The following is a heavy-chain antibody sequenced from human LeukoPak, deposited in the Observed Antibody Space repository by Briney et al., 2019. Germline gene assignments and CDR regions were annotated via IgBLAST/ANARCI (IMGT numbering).Heavy chain of an antibody. V-gene: IGHV4-4*07. CDR1: GGSISSYY. D-gene: IGHD2-2*01. J-gene: IGHJ4*02. CDR2: IYTSGST. CDR3: ARVRGENCSSTSCPDRNFDY. Sequence: SETLSLTCTVSGGSISSYYWSWIRQPAGKGLEWIGRIYTSGSTNYNPSLKSRVTISVDTSKNQFSLKLSSVTAADTAVYYCARVRGENCSSTSCPDRNFDYWGQGTLVTVSS.